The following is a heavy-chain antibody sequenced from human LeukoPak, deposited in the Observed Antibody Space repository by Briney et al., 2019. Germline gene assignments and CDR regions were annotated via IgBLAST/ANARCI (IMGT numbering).Heavy chain of an antibody. Sequence: PGGSLRLSCAASGFTFSSYAMHWVRQAPGKGLEWVAVISYDGSNKYYADSVKGRFTISRDNSKNTLYLQMNSLRAEDAAVYYCAISGASSWYGAFDIWRQGTMVTASS. CDR2: ISYDGSNK. CDR3: AISGASSWYGAFDI. V-gene: IGHV3-30-3*01. CDR1: GFTFSSYA. J-gene: IGHJ3*02. D-gene: IGHD6-13*01.